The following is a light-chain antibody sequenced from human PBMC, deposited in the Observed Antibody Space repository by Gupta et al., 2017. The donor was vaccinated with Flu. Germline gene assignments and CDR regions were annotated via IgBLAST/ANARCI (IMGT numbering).Light chain of an antibody. CDR2: DAS. Sequence: EIVMTQSLATLSVSPGERATLSCRASQSVSTKLAWYQQKPGQAPRLLIFDASTRATGIPARFSGSGSGTXFTLTIXSLQSEDFAVYYCQQNNNWPLTFGXGTKVEIK. CDR1: QSVSTK. V-gene: IGKV3-15*01. CDR3: QQNNNWPLT. J-gene: IGKJ4*01.